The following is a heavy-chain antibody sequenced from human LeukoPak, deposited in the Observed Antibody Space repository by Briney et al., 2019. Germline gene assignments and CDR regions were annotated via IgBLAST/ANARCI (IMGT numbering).Heavy chain of an antibody. J-gene: IGHJ6*02. D-gene: IGHD3-3*01. CDR3: ARVFLALYGMDV. CDR1: GYTFTSYY. CDR2: INPSGGST. V-gene: IGHV1-46*01. Sequence: ASVKVSCKASGYTFTSYYMHWVRQAPGQGLEWMGIINPSGGSTSYAQKFRGRVTMTRDTSTSTVYMELSSLRSEDTAVYYCARVFLALYGMDVWGQGTTVTVSS.